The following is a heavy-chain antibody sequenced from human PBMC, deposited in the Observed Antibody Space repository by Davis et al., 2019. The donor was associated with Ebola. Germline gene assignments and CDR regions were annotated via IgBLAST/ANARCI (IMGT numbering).Heavy chain of an antibody. CDR3: VNRAVDP. J-gene: IGHJ5*02. D-gene: IGHD3-10*01. Sequence: GESLKISCSASGFTLSSYAMNWVRQAPGKGLEWVSGMSGSGGSTYYADSVKGRFTISRDNSKNTFYLQMNSLGAEDTAIYYCVNRAVDPWGQGTLVTVSS. CDR2: MSGSGGST. V-gene: IGHV3-23*01. CDR1: GFTLSSYA.